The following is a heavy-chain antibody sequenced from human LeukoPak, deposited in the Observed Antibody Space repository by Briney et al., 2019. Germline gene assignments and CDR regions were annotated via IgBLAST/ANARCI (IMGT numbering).Heavy chain of an antibody. D-gene: IGHD3-16*01. J-gene: IGHJ3*01. CDR2: VSQSEYT. CDR3: VRGGASSLPFNV. Sequence: PSETLSLTCTVSGASISTKFWGWIRQSPGKGLEWIASVSQSEYTTYNPSFNSRVAISLDTSKNQFFLTLNSVTAADAALYYCVRGGASSLPFNVWGQGTSVAVSS. CDR1: GASISTKF. V-gene: IGHV4-59*13.